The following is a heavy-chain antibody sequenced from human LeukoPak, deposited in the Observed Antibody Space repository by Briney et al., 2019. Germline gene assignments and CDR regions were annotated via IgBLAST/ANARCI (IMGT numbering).Heavy chain of an antibody. CDR3: ARGSGSYLVDY. Sequence: SVKVSCKASGYTFTSYYMHWVRQAPGRGLEWMGGIIPIFGTANYAQKFQGRVTITTDESTSTAYMELSSLRSEDTAVYYCARGSGSYLVDYWGQGTLVTVSS. D-gene: IGHD1-26*01. CDR1: GYTFTSYY. V-gene: IGHV1-69*05. CDR2: IIPIFGTA. J-gene: IGHJ4*02.